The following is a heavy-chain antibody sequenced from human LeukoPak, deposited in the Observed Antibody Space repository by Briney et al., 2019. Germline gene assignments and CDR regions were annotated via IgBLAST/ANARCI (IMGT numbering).Heavy chain of an antibody. CDR1: GFTFSSYG. Sequence: GGSLRLSCAASGFTFSSYGMHWVRQAPGKGLEWVAFIRYDGSNKYYADSVRGRFAISRDNSQNTLHLRMNILRVEDTAVYYCVKDWGVLPDYSADGFDIWGPGTVVTVSS. CDR3: VKDWGVLPDYSADGFDI. V-gene: IGHV3-30*02. CDR2: IRYDGSNK. D-gene: IGHD4-11*01. J-gene: IGHJ3*02.